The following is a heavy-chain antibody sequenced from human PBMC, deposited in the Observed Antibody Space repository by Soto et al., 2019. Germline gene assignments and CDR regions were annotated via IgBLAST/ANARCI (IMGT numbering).Heavy chain of an antibody. D-gene: IGHD3-10*01. CDR1: GYTFTSYA. CDR3: ARDPLWFGESYFDY. Sequence: GASMKVSCKASGYTFTSYAMHWVRQAPGQRLEWMGWINAGNGNTKYSQKFQGRVTITRDTSASTAYMELSSLRSEDTAVYYCARDPLWFGESYFDYWGQGTLVTVSS. J-gene: IGHJ4*02. CDR2: INAGNGNT. V-gene: IGHV1-3*01.